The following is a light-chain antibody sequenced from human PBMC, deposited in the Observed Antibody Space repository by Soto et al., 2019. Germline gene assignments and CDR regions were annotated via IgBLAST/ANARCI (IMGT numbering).Light chain of an antibody. J-gene: IGLJ2*01. CDR3: SSYTSFSTVI. CDR2: DVS. V-gene: IGLV2-14*01. CDR1: SSDVGGYNY. Sequence: SVLTQPASVSGSPGQSITISCTGTSSDVGGYNYVSWYQQHPGKAPKLMIFDVSNRPSGVSNRFSASKSGNTASLTISGLRADYEADYYSSSYTSFSTVIFGGGPKVTVL.